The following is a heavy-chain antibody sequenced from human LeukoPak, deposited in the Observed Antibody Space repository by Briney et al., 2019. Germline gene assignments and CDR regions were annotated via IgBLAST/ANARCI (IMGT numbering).Heavy chain of an antibody. D-gene: IGHD5-18*01. CDR2: ISTGGDST. Sequence: GGSLRLSCAASGFTFSSYGMSWVRQAPGKGLEWVSAISTGGDSTYYADSVKGRFTISRDNSKNTLYLQMNSLRAEDTAVYYCARVGRGYSYGPYDAFDIWGQGTMVTVSS. CDR3: ARVGRGYSYGPYDAFDI. CDR1: GFTFSSYG. J-gene: IGHJ3*02. V-gene: IGHV3-23*01.